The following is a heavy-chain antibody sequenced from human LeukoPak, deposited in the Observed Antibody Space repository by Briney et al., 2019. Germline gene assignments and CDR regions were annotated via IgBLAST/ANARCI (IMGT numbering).Heavy chain of an antibody. V-gene: IGHV4-39*01. Sequence: SETLSLTCTVSGGSISSSRYYWGWIRQPPGKGLEWIGSIYYSGSTYYNPSLKSRVTISVDTSKNQFSLKLSSVTAADTAVYYCARTTLYYYGSGTTGGFDYWGQGTLVTVSS. CDR3: ARTTLYYYGSGTTGGFDY. D-gene: IGHD3-10*01. CDR2: IYYSGST. CDR1: GGSISSSRYY. J-gene: IGHJ4*02.